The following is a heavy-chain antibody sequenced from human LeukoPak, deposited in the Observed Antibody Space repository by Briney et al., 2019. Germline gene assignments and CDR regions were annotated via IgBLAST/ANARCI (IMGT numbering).Heavy chain of an antibody. CDR3: ASPSGGYCSSTSCYTNNWFDP. CDR1: GYTFTGYY. J-gene: IGHJ5*02. D-gene: IGHD2-2*02. V-gene: IGHV1-69*13. Sequence: GASVKVSCKASGYTFTGYYMHWVRQAPGQGLEWMGGIIPIFGTANYAQKFQGRVTITADESTSTAYMELSSLRSEDTAVYYCASPSGGYCSSTSCYTNNWFDPWGQGTLVTVSS. CDR2: IIPIFGTA.